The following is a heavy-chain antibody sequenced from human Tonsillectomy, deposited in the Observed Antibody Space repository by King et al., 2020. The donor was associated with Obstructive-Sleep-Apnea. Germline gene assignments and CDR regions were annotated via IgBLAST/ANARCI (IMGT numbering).Heavy chain of an antibody. V-gene: IGHV3-66*01. CDR1: GFTVSSNY. CDR2: IYSGGST. D-gene: IGHD6-6*01. Sequence: VQLVESGGGLVQPGGSLRLSCAASGFTVSSNYVSWVRQAPGKGLEWVSVIYSGGSTYYADSVKGRFTISRDNSKNTLYLQMGSLRAEDTAVYSCARDVQIAARGNWGQGTLVTVSS. CDR3: ARDVQIAARGN. J-gene: IGHJ4*02.